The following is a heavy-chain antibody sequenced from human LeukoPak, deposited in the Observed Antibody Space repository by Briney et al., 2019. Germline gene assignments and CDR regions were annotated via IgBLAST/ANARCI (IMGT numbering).Heavy chain of an antibody. CDR2: IYTSGST. J-gene: IGHJ5*02. CDR1: GGSISSGSYY. CDR3: ARNGYDIWTGDLGTWFDP. Sequence: SQTLSLTCTVSGGSISSGSYYWSWIRQPAGKGLECIGRIYTSGSTNYNPSLKSRVTISVDTSKNQFSLKLSSVTAADTAVYYCARNGYDIWTGDLGTWFDPWGQGTLVTVSS. D-gene: IGHD3-9*01. V-gene: IGHV4-61*02.